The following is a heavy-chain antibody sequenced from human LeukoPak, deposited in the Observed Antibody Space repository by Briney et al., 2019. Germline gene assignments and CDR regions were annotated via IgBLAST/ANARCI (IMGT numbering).Heavy chain of an antibody. Sequence: ASVKVSCKASGYTFTGYYMHRVRQAPGQGLEWMGWINPNSGGTNYAQKFQGRVTMTRDTSISTAYMELSRLRSDDTAVYYCARGTMVRGVTHPFDYWGQGTLVTVSS. J-gene: IGHJ4*02. CDR1: GYTFTGYY. V-gene: IGHV1-2*02. D-gene: IGHD3-10*01. CDR3: ARGTMVRGVTHPFDY. CDR2: INPNSGGT.